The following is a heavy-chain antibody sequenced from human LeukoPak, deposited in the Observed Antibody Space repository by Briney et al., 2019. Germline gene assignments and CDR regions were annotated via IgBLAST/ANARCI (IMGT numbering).Heavy chain of an antibody. D-gene: IGHD6-13*01. CDR3: ARKGPIAATGPDY. J-gene: IGHJ4*02. CDR2: IYNSRDT. V-gene: IGHV4-59*01. Sequence: PSETLPLTCTVSGGSISSYYWSWIRQPPGKGLEWLGYIYNSRDTNYNPSLKSRVTFSVDTSRNQFSLRLSSVTAADTAVYYCARKGPIAATGPDYWGQGTLVTVSS. CDR1: GGSISSYY.